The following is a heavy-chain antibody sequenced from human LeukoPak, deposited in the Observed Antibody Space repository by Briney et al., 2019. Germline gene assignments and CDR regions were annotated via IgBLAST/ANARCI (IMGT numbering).Heavy chain of an antibody. CDR1: GGSFSGYY. CDR2: INHSGST. V-gene: IGHV4-34*01. Sequence: PSETLSLTCAVYGGSFSGYYWSWIRQPPGKGLEWIGEINHSGSTNYNPSLKSRVTISVDTSKNQFSLKLSSVTAADTAVYYCARSPLVKVYYYYMDVWGKGTTVTVSS. J-gene: IGHJ6*03. D-gene: IGHD2-8*02. CDR3: ARSPLVKVYYYYMDV.